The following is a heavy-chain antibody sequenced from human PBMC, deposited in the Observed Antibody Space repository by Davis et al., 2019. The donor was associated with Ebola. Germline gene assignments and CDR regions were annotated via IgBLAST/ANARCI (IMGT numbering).Heavy chain of an antibody. J-gene: IGHJ5*02. V-gene: IGHV5-51*01. CDR1: GYSFTSYW. D-gene: IGHD4-17*01. CDR2: IYPGDSDT. Sequence: PGGSLRLSCKGSGYSFTSYWIGWVRQIPGKGLEWMGIIYPGDSDTRYSPSFQGQVTISADKSISTAYLQWRSLKASDTAMYYCARRPTVDNWFDPWGQGTLVTVSS. CDR3: ARRPTVDNWFDP.